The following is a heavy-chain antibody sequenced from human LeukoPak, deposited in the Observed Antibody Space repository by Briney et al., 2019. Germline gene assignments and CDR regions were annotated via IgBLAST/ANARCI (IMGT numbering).Heavy chain of an antibody. CDR3: AKDKAPLYSGYDWDLDF. CDR1: GFTFSSYA. D-gene: IGHD5-12*01. V-gene: IGHV3-23*01. J-gene: IGHJ4*02. CDR2: ISGSGGST. Sequence: GGSLRLSCAASGFTFSSYAMSWVRQAPGKGLEWVSAISGSGGSTYYADSVKGRFTISRDNAKNSVYLQMNGLRAEDTALYYCAKDKAPLYSGYDWDLDFWGQGTLVIVSS.